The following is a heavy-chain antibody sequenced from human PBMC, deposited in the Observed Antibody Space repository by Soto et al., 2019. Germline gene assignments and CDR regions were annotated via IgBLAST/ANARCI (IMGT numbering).Heavy chain of an antibody. J-gene: IGHJ4*02. CDR2: INYRGTT. CDR1: GGSINSGDSY. D-gene: IGHD2-15*01. Sequence: SETLSLTCTVSGGSINSGDSYWNWIRQNPEKGLEWIGYINYRGTTFYNPSLKSRIIISADTSENRFSLKLNSVTAADTAVYYCVRDATGVASFWGQGTPVTVSA. V-gene: IGHV4-31*03. CDR3: VRDATGVASF.